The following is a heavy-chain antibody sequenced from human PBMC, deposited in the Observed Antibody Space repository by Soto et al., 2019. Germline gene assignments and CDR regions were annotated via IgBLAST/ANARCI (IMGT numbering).Heavy chain of an antibody. V-gene: IGHV3-23*01. CDR3: AKEGSSSLFLFDN. J-gene: IGHJ4*02. CDR1: GCTFRSHT. Sequence: EVQLLESGGGLVQPGGSLRLSCVAYGCTFRSHTMSWVRQAPGKGLEWVSALSGSGGSTYYADSVEGRITISRDNSRNTLYLQMNSLRAEDTAVYYCAKEGSSSLFLFDNWGQGTLVTVSS. CDR2: LSGSGGST. D-gene: IGHD6-6*01.